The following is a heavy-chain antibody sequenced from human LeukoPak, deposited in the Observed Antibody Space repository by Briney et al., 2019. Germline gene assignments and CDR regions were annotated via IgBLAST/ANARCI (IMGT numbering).Heavy chain of an antibody. V-gene: IGHV4-4*07. J-gene: IGHJ6*03. Sequence: SGTLSLTCTVSGDSISGFYWSWIRQPAGKGLQWIGRISTSGSTNYNPSLKSRVTMSVDRSTNEFSLTVRSVTAADTALYYCARGLPSYGDYVDYYFYMDVWGKGTTVTVSS. D-gene: IGHD4-17*01. CDR2: ISTSGST. CDR1: GDSISGFY. CDR3: ARGLPSYGDYVDYYFYMDV.